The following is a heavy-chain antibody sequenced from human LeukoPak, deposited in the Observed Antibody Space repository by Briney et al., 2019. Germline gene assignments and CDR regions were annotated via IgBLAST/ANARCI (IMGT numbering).Heavy chain of an antibody. CDR2: IYYSGST. Sequence: SETLSLTCTVSGGSISSGDYYWSWIRQPPGKGLEWIGYIYYSGSTTYNPSHKSRVTISVDMSKNQFSLKLTSVTAADTAVYYCARGYSYGNPSGMDVWGQGTTVIVSS. V-gene: IGHV4-61*08. D-gene: IGHD5-18*01. CDR1: GGSISSGDYY. J-gene: IGHJ6*02. CDR3: ARGYSYGNPSGMDV.